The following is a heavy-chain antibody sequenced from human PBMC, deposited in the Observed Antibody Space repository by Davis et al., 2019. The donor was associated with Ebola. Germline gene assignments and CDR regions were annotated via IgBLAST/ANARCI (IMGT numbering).Heavy chain of an antibody. CDR3: ATPSSSNRGY. V-gene: IGHV3-21*01. J-gene: IGHJ4*02. CDR2: ISSSSSYI. CDR1: GFTFDDYG. Sequence: PGGSLRLSCAASGFTFDDYGMSWVRQAPGKGLEWVSSISSSSSYIYYGDSVKGRFTISRDNAKNSLYLQMNSLRAEDTAVYYCATPSSSNRGYWGQGTLVTVSS. D-gene: IGHD6-13*01.